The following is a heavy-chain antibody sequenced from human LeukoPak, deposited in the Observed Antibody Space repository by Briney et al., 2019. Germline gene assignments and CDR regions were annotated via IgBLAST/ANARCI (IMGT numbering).Heavy chain of an antibody. V-gene: IGHV4-34*01. Sequence: SETLSLTCTVYGGSFSGYYWSWIRQPPGKGLEWIGEINHSGSTNYNPSLKSRVTISVDTSKNQFSLKLSSVTAADTAVYYCARTDIRSYGDYYDYWGQGTLVTVSS. CDR1: GGSFSGYY. CDR2: INHSGST. J-gene: IGHJ4*02. CDR3: ARTDIRSYGDYYDY. D-gene: IGHD4-17*01.